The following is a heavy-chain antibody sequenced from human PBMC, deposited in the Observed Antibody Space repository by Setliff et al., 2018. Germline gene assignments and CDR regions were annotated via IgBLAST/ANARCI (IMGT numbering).Heavy chain of an antibody. Sequence: SETLSLTCSVSGGSITGHYWSWIRQTPGKGLEWIGTIYYSGSTYYNPSLKSRVTISMDTSKNHFSLKLSSVTAADTAVYYCARLGAAAGTRYYFDYWGQGTLVTVSS. CDR2: IYYSGST. CDR3: ARLGAAAGTRYYFDY. V-gene: IGHV4-59*08. CDR1: GGSITGHY. D-gene: IGHD6-13*01. J-gene: IGHJ4*02.